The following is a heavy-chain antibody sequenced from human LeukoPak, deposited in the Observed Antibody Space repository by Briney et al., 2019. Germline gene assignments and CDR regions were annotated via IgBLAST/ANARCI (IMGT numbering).Heavy chain of an antibody. CDR1: GGSISSYY. V-gene: IGHV4-59*08. CDR3: ARHSRGSGYYYEGGPVDY. J-gene: IGHJ4*02. Sequence: SETLSLTCTVSGGSISSYYWSWIRQPPGKGLEWIGYIYYSGSTNYNPSLKSRVTISVDTSKNQFSLKLSSVTAADTAVYYCARHSRGSGYYYEGGPVDYWGQGTLVTVSS. D-gene: IGHD3-22*01. CDR2: IYYSGST.